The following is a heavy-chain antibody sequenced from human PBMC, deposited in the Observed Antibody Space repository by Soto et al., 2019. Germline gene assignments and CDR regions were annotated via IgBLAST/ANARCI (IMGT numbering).Heavy chain of an antibody. J-gene: IGHJ4*02. Sequence: SETLSLTCAVYGGSFSGYYWSWIRQPPGKGLEWIGEINHSGSTNYNPSLKSRVTISVDTSKNQFSLKLSSVTAADTAVYYCARMKLLERLLFDYWGQGTLVTVSS. CDR1: GGSFSGYY. CDR2: INHSGST. D-gene: IGHD3-3*01. V-gene: IGHV4-34*01. CDR3: ARMKLLERLLFDY.